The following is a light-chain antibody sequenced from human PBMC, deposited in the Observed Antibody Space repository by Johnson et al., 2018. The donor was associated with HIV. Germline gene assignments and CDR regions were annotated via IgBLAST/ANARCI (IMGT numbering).Light chain of an antibody. Sequence: QSVLTQPPSVSAAPGQKVTISCSGSSSNIGNNYVSWYQQLPGTAPKLLIYDNNKRPSVIPDRFSGSKSGTSATLGITGLQTGDEADYYCATWDSSLSAGGVFGTGTKVTVL. CDR2: DNN. J-gene: IGLJ1*01. CDR3: ATWDSSLSAGGV. CDR1: SSNIGNNY. V-gene: IGLV1-51*01.